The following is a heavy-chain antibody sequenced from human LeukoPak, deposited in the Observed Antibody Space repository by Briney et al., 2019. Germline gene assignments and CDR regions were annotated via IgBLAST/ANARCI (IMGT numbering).Heavy chain of an antibody. Sequence: SETLPLTCTVSGGSISSGGYYWSWIRQHPGKGLEWIGYIYYSGSTYYNPSLKSRVTISVDTSKNQFSLKLSSVTAADTAVYYCARAPQVWFGELLPPGRRGAFDIWGQGTMVTVSS. CDR2: IYYSGST. D-gene: IGHD3-10*01. CDR3: ARAPQVWFGELLPPGRRGAFDI. CDR1: GGSISSGGYY. J-gene: IGHJ3*02. V-gene: IGHV4-31*03.